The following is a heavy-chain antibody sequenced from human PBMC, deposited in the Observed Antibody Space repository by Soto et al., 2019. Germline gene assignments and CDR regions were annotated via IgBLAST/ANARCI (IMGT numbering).Heavy chain of an antibody. CDR2: INPNSGAT. CDR1: GYTFTVYY. Sequence: ASVKVSGKASGYTFTVYYMHWVRQAPGQGLEWMGWINPNSGATNYAHNIQARVTMTRDTSVSTAYMELSSLRSDDTAVYYCARDRDTSWSLAPRFYYYYGMDVWGQGTTVTVSS. D-gene: IGHD6-6*01. CDR3: ARDRDTSWSLAPRFYYYYGMDV. J-gene: IGHJ6*02. V-gene: IGHV1-2*02.